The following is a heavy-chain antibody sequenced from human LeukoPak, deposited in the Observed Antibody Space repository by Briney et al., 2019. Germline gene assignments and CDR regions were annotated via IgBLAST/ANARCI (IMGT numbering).Heavy chain of an antibody. J-gene: IGHJ5*02. Sequence: GGSLRLSCAASGFTFRNYGMNWVRQAPGKGLEWVTIIWYDGSNKYYADSVKGRFTISRDNSKNTLYLQMNSLRAEDTAVYYCAKDSSSSWYDWFDPWGQGTLVTVSS. CDR1: GFTFRNYG. CDR2: IWYDGSNK. V-gene: IGHV3-33*06. CDR3: AKDSSSSWYDWFDP. D-gene: IGHD6-13*01.